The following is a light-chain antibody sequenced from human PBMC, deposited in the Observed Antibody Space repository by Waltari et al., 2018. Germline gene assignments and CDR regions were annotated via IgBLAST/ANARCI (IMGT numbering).Light chain of an antibody. Sequence: DIVMTQSPDSLAVSLGEKATINCKSSQSVLYSANNKNYLAWYQQNPGQPPKLLIYWASTRESGVPDRFSGSGSGTDFTLPINSLQAEDVAGYYCQQYYSTPYTFGQGTKLEIK. CDR1: QSVLYSANNKNY. J-gene: IGKJ2*01. V-gene: IGKV4-1*01. CDR3: QQYYSTPYT. CDR2: WAS.